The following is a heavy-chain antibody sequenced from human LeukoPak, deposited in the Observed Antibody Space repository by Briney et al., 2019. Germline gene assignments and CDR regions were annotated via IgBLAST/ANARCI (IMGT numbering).Heavy chain of an antibody. CDR3: TRHVDTAPGELFDP. J-gene: IGHJ5*02. CDR1: GCSISDSA. Sequence: PGGSLRLSCAASGCSISDSAMHWVRQASGEELEWVGRIRSKAKSYATAYGASVKGRFTISRDDSKNTAYLQMNSLKTEDTALYYCTRHVDTAPGELFDPWGQGTLVTVSS. V-gene: IGHV3-73*01. D-gene: IGHD3-10*01. CDR2: IRSKAKSYAT.